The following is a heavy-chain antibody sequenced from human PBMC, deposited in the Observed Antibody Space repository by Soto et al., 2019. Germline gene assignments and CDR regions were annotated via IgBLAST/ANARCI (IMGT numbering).Heavy chain of an antibody. Sequence: EVQLLESGGGLVQPGGSLRLSCAASGFTFSGYAMSWVRQASGKGLEWVSAISGSGGSTYYADSVKGRFTISRDNAKNTHYLQMNSLSAEDTAVYYCAKASGWFGEFDYWGQGTLVTVSS. D-gene: IGHD3-10*01. CDR3: AKASGWFGEFDY. CDR2: ISGSGGST. J-gene: IGHJ4*02. CDR1: GFTFSGYA. V-gene: IGHV3-23*01.